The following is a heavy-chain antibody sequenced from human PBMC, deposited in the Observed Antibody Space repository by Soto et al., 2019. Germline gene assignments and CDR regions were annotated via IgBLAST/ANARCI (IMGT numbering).Heavy chain of an antibody. CDR3: ERDRGGVQH. J-gene: IGHJ1*01. Sequence: PSETLSLTCAVYGGSFSGYYWSWIRQPPGKGLEWIGELNDSGGTNYNASLKSRVSISGDTSKNQFSLKLSFVTAADTAVYYCERDRGGVQHWGQGTLVTVSS. D-gene: IGHD3-10*01. V-gene: IGHV4-34*01. CDR2: LNDSGGT. CDR1: GGSFSGYY.